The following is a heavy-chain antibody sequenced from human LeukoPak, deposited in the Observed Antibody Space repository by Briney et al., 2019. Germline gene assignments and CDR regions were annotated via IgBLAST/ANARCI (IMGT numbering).Heavy chain of an antibody. J-gene: IGHJ4*02. CDR2: ISAYNGNT. CDR3: ARTYSPTYYDSWSGLGFVAPYY. V-gene: IGHV1-18*01. Sequence: GASVKVSCKASGYTFTSYGTSWVRQAPGQGLERMGWISAYNGNTNYAQKLQGRVTMTTDTSTSTAYMELRSLRSDDTAVYYCARTYSPTYYDSWSGLGFVAPYYWGQGTLVTVSS. D-gene: IGHD3-3*01. CDR1: GYTFTSYG.